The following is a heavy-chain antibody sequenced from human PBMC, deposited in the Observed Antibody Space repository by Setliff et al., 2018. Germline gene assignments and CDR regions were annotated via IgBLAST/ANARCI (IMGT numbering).Heavy chain of an antibody. V-gene: IGHV1-46*01. J-gene: IGHJ4*02. Sequence: ASVKVSCKASGYTFTSYYMHWVRQAPGQGLEWMTMIIPSTGNTNYAQKFQGRVAITRDTSASTAYMELSSLTSEDTAVYFCARGSRGFDYWGQGALVTVSS. CDR3: ARGSRGFDY. CDR1: GYTFTSYY. CDR2: IIPSTGNT.